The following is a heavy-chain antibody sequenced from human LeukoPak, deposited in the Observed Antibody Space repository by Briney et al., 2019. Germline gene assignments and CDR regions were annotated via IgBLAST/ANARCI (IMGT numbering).Heavy chain of an antibody. CDR3: ARDGSGSYFEGYWFDP. V-gene: IGHV1-18*01. D-gene: IGHD1-26*01. Sequence: ASVKVSCKASGYTFTSYGISWVRQAPGQGLEWMGWISAYNGNTSYAQKLQGRVTMTTDTSTSTAYMELRSLRSDDTAVYYCARDGSGSYFEGYWFDPWGQGTLVTVSS. CDR2: ISAYNGNT. J-gene: IGHJ5*02. CDR1: GYTFTSYG.